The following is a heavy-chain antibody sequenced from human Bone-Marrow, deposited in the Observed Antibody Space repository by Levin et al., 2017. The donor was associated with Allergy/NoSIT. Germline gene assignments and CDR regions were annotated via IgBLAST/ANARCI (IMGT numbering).Heavy chain of an antibody. CDR2: VYWDDDK. Sequence: SGPTLVKPTQTLTLTCTFSGFLLTTGGVAVGWIRQPPGKALEWLALVYWDDDKRYSPSLKSRLTITKDTSKNQVVIIMTNMDPVDTATYDCAHLGPFPYGSGLRRKNVYGMGVWGQGTAVTVSS. V-gene: IGHV2-5*02. CDR1: GFLLTTGGVA. J-gene: IGHJ6*02. D-gene: IGHD5/OR15-5a*01. CDR3: AHLGPFPYGSGLRRKNVYGMGV.